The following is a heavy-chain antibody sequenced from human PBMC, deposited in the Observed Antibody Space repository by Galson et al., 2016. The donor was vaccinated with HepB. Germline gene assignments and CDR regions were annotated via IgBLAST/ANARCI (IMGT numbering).Heavy chain of an antibody. Sequence: SETLSLTCTVSGGSISSSNWWTWVRQAPGKGLEWIGEIYHGGSTRYSPSLKTRVTISLDKSSNQVSLTLTSVTVADTADYYRASDGRGYPWSQGPLVTVPS. V-gene: IGHV4-4*02. CDR1: GGSISSSNW. J-gene: IGHJ5*02. CDR2: IYHGGST. CDR3: ASDGRGYP. D-gene: IGHD3-22*01.